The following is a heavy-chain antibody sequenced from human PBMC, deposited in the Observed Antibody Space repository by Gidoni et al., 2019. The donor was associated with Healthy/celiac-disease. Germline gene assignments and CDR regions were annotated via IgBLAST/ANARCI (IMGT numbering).Heavy chain of an antibody. J-gene: IGHJ4*02. CDR1: GFTVSSNY. Sequence: EVQLVESGGGLVQPGGSLRLSCAAAGFTVSSNYISWVRQAPGKGLEWVSGIYSGGSTYYADSVKGRFTISRDNSKNTLYLQMNSLRAEDTAVYYCARGTSSGEAPIGVYFDYWGQGTLVTVSS. CDR3: ARGTSSGEAPIGVYFDY. CDR2: IYSGGST. D-gene: IGHD1-26*01. V-gene: IGHV3-66*01.